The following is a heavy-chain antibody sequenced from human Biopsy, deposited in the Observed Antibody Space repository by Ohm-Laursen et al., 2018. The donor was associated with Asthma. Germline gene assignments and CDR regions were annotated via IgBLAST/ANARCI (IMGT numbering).Heavy chain of an antibody. CDR3: ARAVRRVEFSFFDN. CDR1: GFSLSKRGVG. CDR2: IYWNGDK. V-gene: IGHV2-5*01. J-gene: IGHJ4*01. D-gene: IGHD2/OR15-2a*01. Sequence: TQTLTLTCTFSGFSLSKRGVGVGWIRLPPREAPDWLALIYWNGDKHYSPRLRSRLTVTKDTSRNQVVLAMSNMDTVDTATYFCARAVRRVEFSFFDNWGLGTLVYVSS.